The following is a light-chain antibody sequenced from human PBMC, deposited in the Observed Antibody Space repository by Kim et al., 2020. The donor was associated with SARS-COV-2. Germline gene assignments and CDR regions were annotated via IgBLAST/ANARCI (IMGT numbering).Light chain of an antibody. V-gene: IGLV1-44*01. CDR3: AAWDDSLNAWV. CDR2: GNL. J-gene: IGLJ3*02. Sequence: QSVLTQPPSASGTPGQRVTISCSGSSSNIGSKTVNWYQQLPGRAPKVLMYGNLQRPSGVPDRFSASKSGTSASLAISGLQSEDEADYYCAAWDDSLNAWVFGGGTQLTVL. CDR1: SSNIGSKT.